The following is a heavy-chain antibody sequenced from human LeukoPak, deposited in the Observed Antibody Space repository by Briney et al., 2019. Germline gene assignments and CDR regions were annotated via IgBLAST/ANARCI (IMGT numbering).Heavy chain of an antibody. CDR1: GFILSNYY. J-gene: IGHJ6*02. CDR2: ISRSRGDA. CDR3: ARGHYGMDV. V-gene: IGHV3-11*03. Sequence: GGSLRLSCAASGFILSNYYMSWIRQAPGKGGEWVSYISRSRGDANYADSVKGRFTISRDNAKNSLYLQMNSLRVEDTAVYYCARGHYGMDVWGQGTTVTVSS.